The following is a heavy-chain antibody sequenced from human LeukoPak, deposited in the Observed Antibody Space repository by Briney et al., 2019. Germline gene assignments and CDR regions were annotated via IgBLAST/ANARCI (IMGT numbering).Heavy chain of an antibody. Sequence: ASVKVSCKASGYTFTSYGISWVRQAPGQGLEWMGWISAYNGNTNYAQTLQGRVTMTTDTSTSTASMELRSLRSDDTAVYYCARDTGDSSGYYDYWGQGTLVTVSS. CDR1: GYTFTSYG. D-gene: IGHD3-22*01. J-gene: IGHJ4*02. V-gene: IGHV1-18*01. CDR3: ARDTGDSSGYYDY. CDR2: ISAYNGNT.